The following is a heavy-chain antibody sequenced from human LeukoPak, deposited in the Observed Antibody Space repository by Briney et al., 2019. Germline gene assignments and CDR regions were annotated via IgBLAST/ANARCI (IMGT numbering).Heavy chain of an antibody. D-gene: IGHD6-13*01. CDR2: INPNSGGT. CDR3: ASGAWYSSSWYDYYFDY. J-gene: IGHJ4*02. CDR1: GYTFTGYY. Sequence: GASVKVSCKASGYTFTGYYMHWVRQAPGQGLEWMGWINPNSGGTNYAQKFQGRVTMTRDTSISTAYMELSRLRSDDTAVYYCASGAWYSSSWYDYYFDYWGQGTLVTVSS. V-gene: IGHV1-2*02.